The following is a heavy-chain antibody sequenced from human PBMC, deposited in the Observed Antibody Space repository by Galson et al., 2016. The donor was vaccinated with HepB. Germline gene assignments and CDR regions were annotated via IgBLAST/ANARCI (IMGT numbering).Heavy chain of an antibody. V-gene: IGHV1-69*13. D-gene: IGHD3-16*01. J-gene: IGHJ5*02. CDR1: GDTFRKYG. CDR2: IIPMFVTT. CDR3: ARRKGGNWFDL. Sequence: SVKVSCKASGDTFRKYGFSWLRQAPGQGLEWMGGIIPMFVTTTYEEKFQDRVTITEDESTTTIYKELSRLKFNDTAQYYCARRKGGNWFDLWGQGTVVIVSS.